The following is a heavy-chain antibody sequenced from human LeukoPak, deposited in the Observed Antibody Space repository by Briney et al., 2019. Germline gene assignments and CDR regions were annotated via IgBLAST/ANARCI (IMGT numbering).Heavy chain of an antibody. Sequence: PSETLSLTCTVSGGSISSYYWSWIRQPPGKGLEWIGYIYYSGSTNYNPSLKSRVTISVDTSKHQFSLKLSSVTAAATAVYYCARAWVAAKNLFDPWGQGTLVTVSS. CDR1: GGSISSYY. J-gene: IGHJ5*02. V-gene: IGHV4-59*08. CDR2: IYYSGST. CDR3: ARAWVAAKNLFDP. D-gene: IGHD6-13*01.